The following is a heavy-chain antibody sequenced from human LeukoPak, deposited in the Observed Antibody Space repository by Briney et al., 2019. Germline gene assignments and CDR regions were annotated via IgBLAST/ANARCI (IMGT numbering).Heavy chain of an antibody. Sequence: GGSLRLSCAASGFNVSDYYIDWVRQAPGKGLEWIGRIRDKVDSSTTHYAASVKGRFTISRDDSKNSVYLQLNSLKIEDTAVYYCARALPLDSWGQGTLVTVSS. CDR2: IRDKVDSSTT. J-gene: IGHJ4*02. D-gene: IGHD3-10*01. V-gene: IGHV3-72*01. CDR1: GFNVSDYY. CDR3: ARALPLDS.